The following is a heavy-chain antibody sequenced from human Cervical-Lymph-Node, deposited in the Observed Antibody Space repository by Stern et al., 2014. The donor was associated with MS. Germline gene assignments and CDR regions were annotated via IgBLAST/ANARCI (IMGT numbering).Heavy chain of an antibody. J-gene: IGHJ4*02. CDR2: ISANGGST. D-gene: IGHD3-3*01. CDR3: AKEINYDFWSGYLDY. Sequence: EVQLVESGGGLVQPGGSLRLSCAASGFTFSNYAMSWVRQAPGKGLEWVSAISANGGSTYYADSVKGRFTISRDNSKNTLYLQMNSLRAEDTAVYYCAKEINYDFWSGYLDYWGQGTLVTVSS. V-gene: IGHV3-23*04. CDR1: GFTFSNYA.